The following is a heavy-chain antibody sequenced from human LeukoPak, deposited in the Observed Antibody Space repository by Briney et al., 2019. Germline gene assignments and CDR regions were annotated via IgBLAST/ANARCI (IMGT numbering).Heavy chain of an antibody. D-gene: IGHD3-10*01. V-gene: IGHV3-7*01. Sequence: GGSLRLSCAASGFAFRGYWMNWARQAPGKGLEWVAIINQDGSEEYYVDSVKGRFTISRDNAKNSLYLQMNSLRVEDTAVYFCARAISMVRGLIYYGMDVWGQGTTVTVSS. CDR3: ARAISMVRGLIYYGMDV. CDR2: INQDGSEE. CDR1: GFAFRGYW. J-gene: IGHJ6*02.